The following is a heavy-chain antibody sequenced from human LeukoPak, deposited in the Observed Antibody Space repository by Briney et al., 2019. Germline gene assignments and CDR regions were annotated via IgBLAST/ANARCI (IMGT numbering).Heavy chain of an antibody. V-gene: IGHV3-23*01. CDR1: GFTFRTYA. Sequence: PGGSLRLSCVASGFTFRTYAMTWVRQAPGKGLEWVSAISGSGGSTYYADSVKGRFTISRDNSKNTLYLQMNSLRAEDTAVYYCAKDLIGSPVVVYAFDIWGQGTMVTVSS. J-gene: IGHJ3*02. CDR3: AKDLIGSPVVVYAFDI. D-gene: IGHD3-9*01. CDR2: ISGSGGST.